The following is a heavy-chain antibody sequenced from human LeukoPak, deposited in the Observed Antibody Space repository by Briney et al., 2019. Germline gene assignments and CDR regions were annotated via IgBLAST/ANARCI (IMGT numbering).Heavy chain of an antibody. Sequence: SETLSLTCTVSGAPISSYYWSWVRQPPGKGLEWIGYRYYSGTTNYNPSLKSRVTISVDTSKNQFSLKLSSVTAADTAVYYCARFRGDLDFDYWGQGTLVTVSS. D-gene: IGHD3-16*01. CDR2: RYYSGTT. CDR3: ARFRGDLDFDY. CDR1: GAPISSYY. J-gene: IGHJ4*02. V-gene: IGHV4-59*01.